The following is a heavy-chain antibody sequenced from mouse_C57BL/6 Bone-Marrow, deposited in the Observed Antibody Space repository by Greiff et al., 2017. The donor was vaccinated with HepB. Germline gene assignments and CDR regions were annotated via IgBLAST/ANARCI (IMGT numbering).Heavy chain of an antibody. Sequence: QVQLQQPGAELVKPGASVKLSCKASGYTFTSYWMQWVKQRPGQGLEWIGEIDPSDSYTNYNQKFKGKATLTVDTSSSTAYMQLSSLTSEDSAVYYGARYGNYLYYFDYWGQGTTLTVSS. D-gene: IGHD2-1*01. V-gene: IGHV1-50*01. CDR1: GYTFTSYW. CDR3: ARYGNYLYYFDY. J-gene: IGHJ2*01. CDR2: IDPSDSYT.